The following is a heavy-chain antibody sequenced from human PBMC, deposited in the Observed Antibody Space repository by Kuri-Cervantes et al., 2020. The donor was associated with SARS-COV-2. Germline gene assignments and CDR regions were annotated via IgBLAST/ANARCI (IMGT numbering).Heavy chain of an antibody. CDR3: ANLPAAINNYYYYYMDV. D-gene: IGHD2-2*02. V-gene: IGHV3-23*01. CDR2: ISGSGGST. J-gene: IGHJ6*03. Sequence: GESLKISCAASGFTFSSYSMNWVRQAPGKGLEWVSAISGSGGSTYYADPVKGRFTISRDNSKNTLYLQMNSLRAEDTAVYYCANLPAAINNYYYYYMDVWGKGTTVTVSS. CDR1: GFTFSSYS.